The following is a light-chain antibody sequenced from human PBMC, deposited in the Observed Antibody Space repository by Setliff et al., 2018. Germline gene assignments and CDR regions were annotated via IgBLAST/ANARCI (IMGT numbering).Light chain of an antibody. CDR2: DDN. CDR1: SSNIGNDY. Sequence: GQKVTISCSGSSSNIGNDYVSWYHQLPGTAPKLLIYDDNKRPSGIPDRFSGSKSGASATLGITGLQTGDEGDYYCATWDHSLRGVVFGGGTKVTVL. CDR3: ATWDHSLRGVV. J-gene: IGLJ2*01. V-gene: IGLV1-51*01.